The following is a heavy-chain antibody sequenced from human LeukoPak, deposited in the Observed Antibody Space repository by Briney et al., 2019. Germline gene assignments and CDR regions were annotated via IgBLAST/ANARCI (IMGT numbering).Heavy chain of an antibody. J-gene: IGHJ3*02. Sequence: SETLSLTCTVSGGSISSGSYYWSWIRQPAGKGLEWIGRIYSSGSTNYNPSLKSRVTISLDTSKNQLSLKLSSVTAADTAVYYCASSSEGYYYHAFDIWGQGTMVTVSS. CDR2: IYSSGST. D-gene: IGHD3-10*01. CDR3: ASSSEGYYYHAFDI. V-gene: IGHV4-61*02. CDR1: GGSISSGSYY.